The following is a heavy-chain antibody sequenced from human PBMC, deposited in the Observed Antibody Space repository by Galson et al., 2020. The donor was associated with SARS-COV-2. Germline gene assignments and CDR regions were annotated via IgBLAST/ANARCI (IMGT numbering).Heavy chain of an antibody. Sequence: GGSLRLSCAASGFTFSYYGMHWVRQAPGKGLEWVAVISYDGSEKHFEDSVKGRFTISRDNSKSTLYLQMSSLRAEDTAVYYCAAGIVIVPSARYGMDVWGQGTTVTVSS. V-gene: IGHV3-30*03. J-gene: IGHJ6*02. D-gene: IGHD2-2*01. CDR2: ISYDGSEK. CDR3: AAGIVIVPSARYGMDV. CDR1: GFTFSYYG.